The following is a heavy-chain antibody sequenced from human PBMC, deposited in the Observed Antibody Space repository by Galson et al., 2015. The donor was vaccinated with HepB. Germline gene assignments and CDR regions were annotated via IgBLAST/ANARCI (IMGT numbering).Heavy chain of an antibody. Sequence: SVKVSCKASGFTFTSSAVQWVRRARGQRLEWIGWIVVGSGNTNYAQKFQERVTITRDMSTSTAYMELSSLRSEDTAVYYCAASAPHYDFWGLTDDYWGQGTLVTVSS. CDR2: IVVGSGNT. CDR1: GFTFTSSA. V-gene: IGHV1-58*01. J-gene: IGHJ4*02. CDR3: AASAPHYDFWGLTDDY. D-gene: IGHD3-3*01.